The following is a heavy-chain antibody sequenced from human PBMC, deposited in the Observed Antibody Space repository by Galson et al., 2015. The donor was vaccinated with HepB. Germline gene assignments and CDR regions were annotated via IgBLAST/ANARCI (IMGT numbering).Heavy chain of an antibody. CDR1: GGTFSSYT. V-gene: IGHV1-69*02. CDR2: IIPILGIA. D-gene: IGHD3-22*01. CDR3: AGYDSSGYAPRRYAFDI. J-gene: IGHJ3*02. Sequence: SVKVSCKASGGTFSSYTISWVRQAPGQGLEWMGRIIPILGIANYAQKFQGRVTITADKSTSTAYMELSSLRSEDTAVYYCAGYDSSGYAPRRYAFDIWGQGTMVTVSS.